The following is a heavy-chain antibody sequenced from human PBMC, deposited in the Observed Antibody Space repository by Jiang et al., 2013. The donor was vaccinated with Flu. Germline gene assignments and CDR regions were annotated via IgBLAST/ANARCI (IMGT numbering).Heavy chain of an antibody. D-gene: IGHD3-10*01. V-gene: IGHV3-7*03. CDR3: ARDLRGPNWFDP. CDR2: IKQDGSEK. Sequence: IKQDGSEKYYVDSVKGRFTISRDNAKNSLYLQMNSLRAEDTAVYYCARDLRGPNWFDPWGQGTLVTVSS. J-gene: IGHJ5*02.